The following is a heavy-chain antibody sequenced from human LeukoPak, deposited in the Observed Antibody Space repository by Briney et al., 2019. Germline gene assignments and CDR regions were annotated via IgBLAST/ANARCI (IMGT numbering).Heavy chain of an antibody. J-gene: IGHJ3*02. CDR2: IYTSGST. CDR1: GDSITSGGYS. Sequence: SETLSLTCAVSGDSITSGGYSWSWIRQTPGKGLEWIGRIYTSGSTNYNPSLKSRVTISVDTSKNQFSLKLSSVTAADTAVYYCASDRIEVDAFDIWGQGTMVTVSS. CDR3: ASDRIEVDAFDI. V-gene: IGHV4-61*02. D-gene: IGHD2-15*01.